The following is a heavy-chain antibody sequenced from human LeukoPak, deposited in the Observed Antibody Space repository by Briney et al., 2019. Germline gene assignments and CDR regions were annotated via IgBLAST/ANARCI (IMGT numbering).Heavy chain of an antibody. D-gene: IGHD2-8*01. CDR3: ARVMYAATPYYYYYGMDV. Sequence: GRSLRLSCAASGFTFSSYAMHWVRQAPGKGLVWVAVISYDGSNKYYADSVKGRFTISRDNPKNPLYLQMNSLRAEDTAVYYCARVMYAATPYYYYYGMDVWGQGTTVTVSS. J-gene: IGHJ6*02. CDR1: GFTFSSYA. V-gene: IGHV3-30-3*01. CDR2: ISYDGSNK.